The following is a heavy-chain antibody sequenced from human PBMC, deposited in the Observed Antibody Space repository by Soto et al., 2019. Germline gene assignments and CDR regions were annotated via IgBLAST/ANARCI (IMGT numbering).Heavy chain of an antibody. CDR2: IYYSGST. V-gene: IGHV4-31*03. Sequence: SETLSLTCTVSGGSISSGGYYWSWIRQHPGKGLEWIGYIYYSGSTYYNPSLKSRVTISVDTSKNQFSLKLSSVTAADTAVYYCARVDGGSGSYFLYYMDVWGKGTTVTVSS. J-gene: IGHJ6*03. CDR3: ARVDGGSGSYFLYYMDV. D-gene: IGHD3-10*01. CDR1: GGSISSGGYY.